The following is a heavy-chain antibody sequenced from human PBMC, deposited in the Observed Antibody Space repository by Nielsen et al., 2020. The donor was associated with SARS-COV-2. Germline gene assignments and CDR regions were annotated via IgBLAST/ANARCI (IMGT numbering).Heavy chain of an antibody. Sequence: SETLSLTCAVYGGSFSGYYWSWIRQPPGKGLEWIGEINHSGSTNYNPSLKSRVTISVDTSKNQFSLKLSSVTAADTAVYYCARSRVEWSPWVDPWGQGTLVTVSS. D-gene: IGHD3-3*01. J-gene: IGHJ5*02. V-gene: IGHV4-34*01. CDR1: GGSFSGYY. CDR3: ARSRVEWSPWVDP. CDR2: INHSGST.